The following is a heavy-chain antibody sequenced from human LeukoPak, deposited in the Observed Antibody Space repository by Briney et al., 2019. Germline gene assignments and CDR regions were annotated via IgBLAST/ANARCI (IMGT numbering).Heavy chain of an antibody. D-gene: IGHD1-7*01. J-gene: IGHJ4*02. CDR2: ISTDGGTI. CDR3: AIGGKMGTTLLTLDY. V-gene: IGHV3-74*01. CDR1: GFTFSSYW. Sequence: GGSLRLSCAASGFTFSSYWIHWVRQAPGMGLVWVSRISTDGGTITYADSVKGRFTISRDNAKNTLYLQMNSLRVEDTAVYFCAIGGKMGTTLLTLDYWGQGTLVTVSS.